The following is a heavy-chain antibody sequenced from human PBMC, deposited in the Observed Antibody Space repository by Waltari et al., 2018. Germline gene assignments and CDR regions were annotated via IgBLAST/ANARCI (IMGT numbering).Heavy chain of an antibody. CDR1: GGSISSSSYY. D-gene: IGHD5-12*01. J-gene: IGHJ4*02. CDR3: ARRDGYNYLAFDY. CDR2: IYYSGST. V-gene: IGHV4-39*01. Sequence: QLQLQESGPGLVKPSETLSLTCTVSGGSISSSSYYWGWIRQPQGKGLEWIGSIYYSGSTYYNPSLRSRVTISVDTSKNQFSLKLSSVTAADTAVYYCARRDGYNYLAFDYWGQGTLVTVSS.